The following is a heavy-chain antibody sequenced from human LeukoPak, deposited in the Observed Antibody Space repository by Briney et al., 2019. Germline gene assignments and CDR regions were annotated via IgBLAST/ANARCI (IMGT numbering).Heavy chain of an antibody. D-gene: IGHD1-26*01. CDR3: ARVRGSYYVIY. Sequence: ASVKVSCKASGYSFTSYYMHWVRQAPGQGLEWMGIINPSGGSTSYAQKFQGRVTMTRDTSTSTVYMELSSLRSEDTAVYYCARVRGSYYVIYWGQGTLVTVSS. J-gene: IGHJ4*02. CDR1: GYSFTSYY. CDR2: INPSGGST. V-gene: IGHV1-46*01.